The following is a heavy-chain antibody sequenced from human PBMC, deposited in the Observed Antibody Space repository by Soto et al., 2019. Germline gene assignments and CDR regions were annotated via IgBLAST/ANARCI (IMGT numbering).Heavy chain of an antibody. CDR2: INHSGST. D-gene: IGHD3-16*02. V-gene: IGHV4-34*01. Sequence: SETLSLTCAVYGGSFSGYYWSWIRQSPGKGLEWIGEINHSGSTNYNPSLKSRVTISVDTSKNQFSLKLSSVTAADTAVYYCARSSYDYVWGSYRLWFDYWGQGTLVTVSS. CDR3: ARSSYDYVWGSYRLWFDY. J-gene: IGHJ4*02. CDR1: GGSFSGYY.